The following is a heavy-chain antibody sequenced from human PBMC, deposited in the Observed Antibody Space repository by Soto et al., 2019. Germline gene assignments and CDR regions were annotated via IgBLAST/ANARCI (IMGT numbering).Heavy chain of an antibody. CDR3: VRAVAAADSY. D-gene: IGHD2-2*01. V-gene: IGHV3-7*01. Sequence: PLGCLRLSCAGSGFTFSSYWMSWVRQAPGKGLEWVANINQDGGVKYYVDSVKGRFTISRDYAQNSVHLQMSNLRAEDTAVYYCVRAVAAADSYWGQATLVTVTA. CDR1: GFTFSSYW. J-gene: IGHJ4*02. CDR2: INQDGGVK.